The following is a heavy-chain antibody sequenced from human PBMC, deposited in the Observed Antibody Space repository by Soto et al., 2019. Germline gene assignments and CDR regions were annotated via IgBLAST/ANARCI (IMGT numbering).Heavy chain of an antibody. CDR1: GGTSTRYA. D-gene: IGHD3-3*01. Sequence: QERLVQSGAEVRKPGSSVKVSCKVTGGTSTRYAINWVRQAPGQGLEWMGGIVPMFGTSKYAQKFQGRVTITAYTSTNIAYMELRSLRSEDRAVYYCNRGSEYDFWSGYLWGQGTLVSVSS. CDR3: NRGSEYDFWSGYL. V-gene: IGHV1-69*06. CDR2: IVPMFGTS. J-gene: IGHJ4*02.